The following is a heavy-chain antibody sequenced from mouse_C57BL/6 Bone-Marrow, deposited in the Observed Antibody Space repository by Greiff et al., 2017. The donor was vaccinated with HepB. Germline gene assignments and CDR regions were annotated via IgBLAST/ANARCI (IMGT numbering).Heavy chain of an antibody. J-gene: IGHJ2*01. CDR2: INPYNGGT. V-gene: IGHV1-19*01. D-gene: IGHD1-1*01. Sequence: VQLQQSGPVLVKPGASVKMSCKASGYTFTDYYMNWVKQSHGKSLEWIGVINPYNGGTSYNQKFKGKATLTVDKSSSTAYMELNSLTSEDSAVYYCARGPYDFDYWGQGTTLTVSS. CDR3: ARGPYDFDY. CDR1: GYTFTDYY.